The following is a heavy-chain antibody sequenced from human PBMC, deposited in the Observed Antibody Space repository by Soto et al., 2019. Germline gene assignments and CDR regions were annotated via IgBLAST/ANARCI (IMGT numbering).Heavy chain of an antibody. Sequence: EVQLVESGGGLVQPGRSLRLSCTASGFTFGDYAMSWFRQAPGKGLEWVGFIRSKAYGGTTEYAASVKGRFTISRDDSKSIAYLQMNSLKTEDTAVYYCTRTPLCSGYYTEGVGYYFDYWGQGTLVTVSS. J-gene: IGHJ4*02. D-gene: IGHD3-3*01. CDR2: IRSKAYGGTT. V-gene: IGHV3-49*03. CDR1: GFTFGDYA. CDR3: TRTPLCSGYYTEGVGYYFDY.